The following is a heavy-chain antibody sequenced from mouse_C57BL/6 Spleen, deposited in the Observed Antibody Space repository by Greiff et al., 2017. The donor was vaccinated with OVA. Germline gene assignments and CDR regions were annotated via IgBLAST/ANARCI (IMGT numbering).Heavy chain of an antibody. CDR3: TRARYYYYGSSYVGYFDD. Sequence: VQLQQSGTVLARPGASVKMSCKTSGYTFTSYWMYWVKQRPGQGLEWIGAIYPGNSDTSYNQKFKGKAKLTAVTSASTAYMELSSLTNEDSAVYYCTRARYYYYGSSYVGYFDDWGQGTTLTVSS. V-gene: IGHV1-5*01. CDR1: GYTFTSYW. CDR2: IYPGNSDT. J-gene: IGHJ2*01. D-gene: IGHD1-1*01.